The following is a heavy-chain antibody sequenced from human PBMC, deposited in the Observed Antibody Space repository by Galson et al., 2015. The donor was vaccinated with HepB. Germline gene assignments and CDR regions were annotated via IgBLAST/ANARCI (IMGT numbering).Heavy chain of an antibody. CDR2: IIPIFGTA. V-gene: IGHV1-69*13. Sequence: SVKVSCKASGGTFSSYAISWVRQAPGQGLEWMGGIIPIFGTANYAQKFQGRVTITADESTSTAYMELSSLRSEDTAVYYCARAGLHDYYYYYYMDVWGKGTTVTVSS. CDR1: GGTFSSYA. D-gene: IGHD4-11*01. J-gene: IGHJ6*03. CDR3: ARAGLHDYYYYYYMDV.